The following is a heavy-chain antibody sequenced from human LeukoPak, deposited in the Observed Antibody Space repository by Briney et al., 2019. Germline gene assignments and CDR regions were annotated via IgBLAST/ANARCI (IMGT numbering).Heavy chain of an antibody. CDR2: ISGSGGST. V-gene: IGHV3-23*01. CDR3: AKGFSVRGRFDP. CDR1: GFTFSSYA. J-gene: IGHJ5*02. D-gene: IGHD2-15*01. Sequence: GGSLRLSCAASGFTFSSYAMSWVRQAPGKGLEWVSAISGSGGSTYCADSVKGRLTISRDNSKTTLYLQMTNLRAEDTALYYCAKGFSVRGRFDPWGQGTQVTVSS.